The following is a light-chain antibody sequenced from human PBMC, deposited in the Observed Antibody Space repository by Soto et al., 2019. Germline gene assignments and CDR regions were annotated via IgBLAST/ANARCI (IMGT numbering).Light chain of an antibody. V-gene: IGKV3-15*01. CDR1: QSVSTN. Sequence: EIVMTQSPATLSVSPGERATLSCRASQSVSTNLAWYQQKPGQAPRLLIYGASIRATGIPARFSGSGSGTEFTLTISSLQSEDFAAYYCQQYNNRPPITFGQGTQLEIK. J-gene: IGKJ5*01. CDR2: GAS. CDR3: QQYNNRPPIT.